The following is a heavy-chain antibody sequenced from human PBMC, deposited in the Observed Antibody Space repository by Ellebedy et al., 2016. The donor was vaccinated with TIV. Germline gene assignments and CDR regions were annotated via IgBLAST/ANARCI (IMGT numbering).Heavy chain of an antibody. Sequence: GESLKISXAASGFTFSSYWMSWVRQAPGKGLEWVANIKQDGSEKYYVDSVKGRFTISRDNAKNSLYLQMNSLRAEDTAVYYCAKEIVSIRDAFDIWGQGTMVTVSS. D-gene: IGHD3-22*01. V-gene: IGHV3-7*01. CDR3: AKEIVSIRDAFDI. J-gene: IGHJ3*02. CDR1: GFTFSSYW. CDR2: IKQDGSEK.